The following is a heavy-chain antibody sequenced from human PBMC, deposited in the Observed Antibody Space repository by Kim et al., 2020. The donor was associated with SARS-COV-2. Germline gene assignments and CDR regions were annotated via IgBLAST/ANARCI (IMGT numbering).Heavy chain of an antibody. CDR3: AREGSGSYNWFDP. J-gene: IGHJ5*02. D-gene: IGHD3-10*01. Sequence: QNFQGRLTITRDTSATTAYMELSGLTSKDTAVYFCAREGSGSYNWFDPWGQGTLVTVSS. V-gene: IGHV1-3*01.